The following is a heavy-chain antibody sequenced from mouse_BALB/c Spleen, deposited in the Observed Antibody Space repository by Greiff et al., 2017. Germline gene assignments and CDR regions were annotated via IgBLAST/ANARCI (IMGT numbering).Heavy chain of an antibody. CDR2: ISNGGGST. D-gene: IGHD2-1*01. V-gene: IGHV5-12-2*01. CDR1: GFTFSSYT. J-gene: IGHJ2*01. CDR3: ARIYGNYYFDY. Sequence: EVKLVESGGGLVQPGGSLKLSCAASGFTFSSYTMSWVRQTPEKRLEWVAYISNGGGSTYYPDTVKGRFTISRDNAKNTLYLQMSSLKSEDTAMYYCARIYGNYYFDYWGQGTTLTVSS.